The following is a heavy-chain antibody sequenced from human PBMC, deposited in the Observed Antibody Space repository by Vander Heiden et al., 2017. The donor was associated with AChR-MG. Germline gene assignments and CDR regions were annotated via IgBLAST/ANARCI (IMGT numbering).Heavy chain of an antibody. D-gene: IGHD3-22*01. CDR1: GFTFNSYA. CDR2: IGGSGGST. J-gene: IGHJ4*02. V-gene: IGHV3-23*01. CDR3: AKGHTDTGGYYYFDY. Sequence: EVHLLESGGGLVQPGGSLRLSCAASGFTFNSYAMNWVRQAPGKGLEWVSGIGGSGGSTYYADSVKGRFTISRDNSKSTLYLQMNNLRAEDTAVYFCAKGHTDTGGYYYFDYWGQGTLVTVSS.